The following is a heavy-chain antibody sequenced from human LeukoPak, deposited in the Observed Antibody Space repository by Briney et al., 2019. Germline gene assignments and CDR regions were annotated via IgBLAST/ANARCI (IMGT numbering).Heavy chain of an antibody. V-gene: IGHV3-48*01. D-gene: IGHD2-2*01. CDR2: ISSSSSTI. J-gene: IGHJ1*01. CDR1: GFTFSSYS. CDR3: ATVVVPAARYFQH. Sequence: GGSPRLSCAASGFTFSSYSMNWVRQAPGKGLEWVSYISSSSSTIYYADSVKGRFTISRDNAKNSLYLQMNSLRAEDTAVYYCATVVVPAARYFQHWGQGTLVTVSS.